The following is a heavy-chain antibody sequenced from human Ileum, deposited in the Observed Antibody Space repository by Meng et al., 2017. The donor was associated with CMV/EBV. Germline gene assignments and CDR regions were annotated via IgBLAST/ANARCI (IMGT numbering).Heavy chain of an antibody. V-gene: IGHV1-3*04. CDR2: INTVNGDT. Sequence: SCKASGYTFTTHAIHWVRQAPGQSLEWMGLINTVNGDTDYSQRFRGRVVLTRETSASTAYMEMSSLTSEDTAVYYCARELYGGYWDYWGQGTLVTVSS. J-gene: IGHJ4*02. D-gene: IGHD4/OR15-4a*01. CDR1: GYTFTTHA. CDR3: ARELYGGYWDY.